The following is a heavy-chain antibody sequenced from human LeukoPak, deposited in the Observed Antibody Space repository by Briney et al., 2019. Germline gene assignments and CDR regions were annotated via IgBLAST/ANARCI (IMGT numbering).Heavy chain of an antibody. J-gene: IGHJ4*02. CDR3: ATVKAYSSLQLDD. Sequence: GASLKVSCTTSAYTFTASYIHWVRHDPRHRLLWRGWINPNSGGRIYAQKFQGRVTLTSDTSLSTAYMELSSLRSDDTSVYYCATVKAYSSLQLDDWGQGTLVTVSS. V-gene: IGHV1-2*02. CDR1: AYTFTASY. D-gene: IGHD3-22*01. CDR2: INPNSGGR.